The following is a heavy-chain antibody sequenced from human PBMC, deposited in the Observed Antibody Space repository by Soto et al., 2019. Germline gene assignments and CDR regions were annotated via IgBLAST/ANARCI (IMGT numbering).Heavy chain of an antibody. CDR2: VNPNSGNT. D-gene: IGHD3-9*01. J-gene: IGHJ3*02. Sequence: ASVKVSCKASGYTFTSYDINWVRQATGQGLEWMGWVNPNSGNTGYAQKFQGRVTMTRNTSISTAYMELSSLRSEDTAVYYCARRGRYFDWLLARDAFDIWGQGTMVTVSS. CDR1: GYTFTSYD. CDR3: ARRGRYFDWLLARDAFDI. V-gene: IGHV1-8*01.